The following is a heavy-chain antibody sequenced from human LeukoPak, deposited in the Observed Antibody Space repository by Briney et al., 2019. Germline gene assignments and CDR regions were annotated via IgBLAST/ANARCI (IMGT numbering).Heavy chain of an antibody. Sequence: GGSLRLSCAASGFTLSDYSMHWIRQAPGKGLEYVSAISSSGDHTYYANSVKGRFTISRDNSKNTLYLQMGSLRAGDMAVYYCARRAGAYSHPYDYWGQGTLVTVSS. D-gene: IGHD4/OR15-4a*01. CDR3: ARRAGAYSHPYDY. CDR2: ISSSGDHT. CDR1: GFTLSDYS. J-gene: IGHJ4*02. V-gene: IGHV3-64*01.